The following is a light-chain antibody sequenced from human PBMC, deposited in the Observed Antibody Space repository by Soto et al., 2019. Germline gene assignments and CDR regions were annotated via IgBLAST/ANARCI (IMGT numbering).Light chain of an antibody. CDR2: AAS. CDR3: QQADTFPIT. CDR1: QGVSRS. V-gene: IGKV1D-12*01. Sequence: EIQLTQSPSSVSASVGDRATISCQASQGVSRSLAWYQQKPGKAPKLLIYAASSLQTGVPARFSGSGFGTDFTLTISSLQPEDSAIYYCQQADTFPITFGQGTRLEIK. J-gene: IGKJ5*01.